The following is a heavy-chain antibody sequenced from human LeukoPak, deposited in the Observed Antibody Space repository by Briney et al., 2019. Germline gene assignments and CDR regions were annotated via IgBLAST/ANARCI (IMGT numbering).Heavy chain of an antibody. J-gene: IGHJ6*04. CDR3: AELGITMIGGV. V-gene: IGHV3-48*04. CDR2: ISSSGSTI. D-gene: IGHD3-10*02. Sequence: GGSLRLSCAASGYTFSSYSMNWVREAPGKGLEWVSYISSSGSTIYYADSVKGRFTISRDNAKNSLYLQMNSLRAEDTAVYYCAELGITMIGGVWGKGTTVTISS. CDR1: GYTFSSYS.